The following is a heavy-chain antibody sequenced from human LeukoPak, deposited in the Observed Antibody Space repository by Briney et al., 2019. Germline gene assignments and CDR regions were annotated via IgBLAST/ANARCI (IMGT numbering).Heavy chain of an antibody. CDR2: ISSSSITL. Sequence: GGSLRLSCAASGVMKTYSMNWVRQAPGKGLEWISYISSSSITLNYADSVKGRFTISRDNAKNLVFLHMNSLRDEDTADYYCARSGNYYDTSGLLYWGQGALVIVSS. V-gene: IGHV3-48*02. CDR3: ARSGNYYDTSGLLY. CDR1: GVMKTYS. D-gene: IGHD3-22*01. J-gene: IGHJ4*02.